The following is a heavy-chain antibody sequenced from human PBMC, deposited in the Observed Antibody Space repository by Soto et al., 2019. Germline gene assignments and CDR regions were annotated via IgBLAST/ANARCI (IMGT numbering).Heavy chain of an antibody. D-gene: IGHD4-17*01. Sequence: QVQLQESGPGLVKPSETLSLTCTVSGGSISSYYWSWIRQPAGKGLEWIGRIYTSGSTNYNPSLKNRVTMSVDTSKNQFSLKLSSVTAADTAVYYCARDFSSGDYNYYYGMDVWGQGTTVTVSS. CDR3: ARDFSSGDYNYYYGMDV. V-gene: IGHV4-4*07. J-gene: IGHJ6*02. CDR1: GGSISSYY. CDR2: IYTSGST.